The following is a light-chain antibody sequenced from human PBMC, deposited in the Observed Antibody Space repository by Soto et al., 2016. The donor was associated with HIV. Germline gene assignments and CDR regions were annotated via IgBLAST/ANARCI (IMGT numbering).Light chain of an antibody. CDR3: QQLNSYPLT. J-gene: IGKJ4*01. Sequence: DIQLTQSPSFLSASVGDRVTITCRASQGISSYLAWYQQKPGKAPKLLIYAASTLQSGVPSRFSGSGSGTEFTLTISSLQPEDFATYYCQQLNSYPLTFGEGPRWRPN. V-gene: IGKV1-9*01. CDR2: AAS. CDR1: QGISSY.